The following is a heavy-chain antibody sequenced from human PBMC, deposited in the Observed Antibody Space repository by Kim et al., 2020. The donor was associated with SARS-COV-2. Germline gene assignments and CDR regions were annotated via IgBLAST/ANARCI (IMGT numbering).Heavy chain of an antibody. Sequence: GGSLRLSCAASGFTFSSYEMNWVRQAPGEGLEWVSYISSSGSTIYYSDSVTGRFTISRDNAKNSLYLQMNSLRAEDTAVYYCARAKFDWLLYSYGMDVWGQGTTVTVSS. J-gene: IGHJ6*02. CDR2: ISSSGSTI. CDR3: ARAKFDWLLYSYGMDV. D-gene: IGHD3-9*01. CDR1: GFTFSSYE. V-gene: IGHV3-48*03.